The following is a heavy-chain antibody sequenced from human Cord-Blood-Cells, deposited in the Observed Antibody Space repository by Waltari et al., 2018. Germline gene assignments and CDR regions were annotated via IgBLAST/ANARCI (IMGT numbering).Heavy chain of an antibody. D-gene: IGHD3-10*01. CDR2: ISYDGSNK. CDR1: GFTFSSYG. CDR3: AKDQEGYYGSGSYSYGMDV. J-gene: IGHJ6*02. V-gene: IGHV3-30*18. Sequence: QVQLVESGGGVVQPGRSLRLSCAASGFTFSSYGMHWVRQAPGKGLEWVVVISYDGSNKYYADSVKGRFTISRDNSKNTLYLQMNSLRAEDTAVYYCAKDQEGYYGSGSYSYGMDVWGQGTTVTVSS.